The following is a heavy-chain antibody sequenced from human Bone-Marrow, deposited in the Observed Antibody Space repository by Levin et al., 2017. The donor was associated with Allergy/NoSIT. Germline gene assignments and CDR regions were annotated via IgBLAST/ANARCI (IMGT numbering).Heavy chain of an antibody. V-gene: IGHV3-23*01. CDR1: GFTFSNYA. CDR3: AKDRGDYVSSFDT. J-gene: IGHJ4*02. CDR2: ISGSGGNT. Sequence: PGGSLRLSCAASGFTFSNYAISWVRQAPGKGLEWVSEISGSGGNTYYADSVKGRFTMSRDNSKNTLYVQMNSLRAEDTAIYYCAKDRGDYVSSFDTWGQGTLVTVSS. D-gene: IGHD2-21*02.